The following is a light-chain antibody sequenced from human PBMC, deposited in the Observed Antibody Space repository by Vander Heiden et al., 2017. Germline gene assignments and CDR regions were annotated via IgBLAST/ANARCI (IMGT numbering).Light chain of an antibody. CDR1: QSVSSSY. V-gene: IGKV3-20*01. CDR2: GAS. CDR3: QQYDSSPFT. J-gene: IGKJ3*01. Sequence: VFTQSPGTLSLSPGERATLSCRASQSVSSSYLAWYQQKPGQAPRLLIYGASSRATGIPDRFSGSGSGTDFTLTISRLEPEDFAVYYCQQYDSSPFTFGPGTKVDIK.